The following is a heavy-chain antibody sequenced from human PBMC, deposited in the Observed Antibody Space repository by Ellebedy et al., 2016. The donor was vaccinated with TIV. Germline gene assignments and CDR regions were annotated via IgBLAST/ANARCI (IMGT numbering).Heavy chain of an antibody. D-gene: IGHD4-23*01. Sequence: GESLKISCEGSGYLFSTYWIGWVRLVPGKGLEWMGFIYPGDSDARYSPSFQGQVTISADKSINTAYLQWSGVRASDTAIYYCVRRSTSGGAPFYFDYWGQGTLVTVSS. CDR3: VRRSTSGGAPFYFDY. CDR1: GYLFSTYW. CDR2: IYPGDSDA. V-gene: IGHV5-51*01. J-gene: IGHJ4*02.